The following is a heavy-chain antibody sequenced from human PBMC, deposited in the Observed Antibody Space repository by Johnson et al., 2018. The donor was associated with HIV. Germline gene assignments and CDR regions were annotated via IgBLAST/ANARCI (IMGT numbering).Heavy chain of an antibody. CDR3: ARSKDCSGGSFSDGFDI. V-gene: IGHV3-11*01. Sequence: VQLVESGGGLVKPGGSLRLSCVASGFIFSDYYMSWIRQAPGKGLERVSYISFSDSTIYSADTVQGRFTISRDNAKNTLYLQMNSLRAEDTEGYYCARSKDCSGGSFSDGFDIWGQGTMVTVSS. D-gene: IGHD2-15*01. CDR1: GFIFSDYY. CDR2: ISFSDSTI. J-gene: IGHJ3*02.